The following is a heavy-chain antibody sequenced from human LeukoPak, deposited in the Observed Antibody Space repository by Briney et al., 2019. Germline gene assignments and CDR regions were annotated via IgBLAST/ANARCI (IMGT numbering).Heavy chain of an antibody. CDR3: AREAYCSGGSCYSGYFDS. Sequence: PSETLSLTCAVYGGSFSGYYWGSIRQPPGKGLEWIGSIYHSGSTYYNPSLKSRVTISVDTSKNQFSLKLTSVTAADAAVYYCAREAYCSGGSCYSGYFDSWGQGTLVTVSS. J-gene: IGHJ4*02. V-gene: IGHV4-38-2*01. D-gene: IGHD2-15*01. CDR1: GGSFSGYY. CDR2: IYHSGST.